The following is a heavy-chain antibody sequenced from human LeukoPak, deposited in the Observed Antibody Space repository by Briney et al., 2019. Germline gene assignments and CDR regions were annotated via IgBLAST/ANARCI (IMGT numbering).Heavy chain of an antibody. CDR3: ARVHVMEQQLGWYFDL. V-gene: IGHV1-18*01. J-gene: IGHJ2*01. Sequence: ASVKVSCKASVSTFTNYGISWVRQAPGQGLEWMGWISSYNGNINYAQKLQGRVTMTTDTSTSTAYMELRSLRSDDTAVYYCARVHVMEQQLGWYFDLWGRGTLVTVSS. CDR2: ISSYNGNI. D-gene: IGHD6-13*01. CDR1: VSTFTNYG.